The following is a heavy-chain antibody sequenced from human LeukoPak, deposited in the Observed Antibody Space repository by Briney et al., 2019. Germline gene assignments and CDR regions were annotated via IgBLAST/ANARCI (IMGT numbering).Heavy chain of an antibody. CDR2: IYSGGST. V-gene: IGHV3-53*01. D-gene: IGHD3-22*01. Sequence: GGSLRLSCAASGFTVSSNYMSWVRQAPGKGLEWVSVIYSGGSTYYADSVKGRFTISRDNSKNTLYLQMNSLRAEDTAVYYCAREVRDSSGYYYYYYMDVWGKGTTVTVSS. J-gene: IGHJ6*03. CDR1: GFTVSSNY. CDR3: AREVRDSSGYYYYYYMDV.